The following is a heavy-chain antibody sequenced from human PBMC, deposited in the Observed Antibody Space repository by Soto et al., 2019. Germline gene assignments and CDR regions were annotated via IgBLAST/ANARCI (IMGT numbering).Heavy chain of an antibody. J-gene: IGHJ6*02. CDR2: IYTSGST. CDR3: ARDPGGVVVAQSYGMDV. CDR1: GGSISSYY. Sequence: SETLSLTCTVSGGSISSYYWSWIRQPAGKGLEWIGRIYTSGSTNYNPSLKSRVTMSVDTSKNQFSLKLSSVTAADTAVYYCARDPGGVVVAQSYGMDVWGQGTTVTVSS. V-gene: IGHV4-4*07. D-gene: IGHD2-15*01.